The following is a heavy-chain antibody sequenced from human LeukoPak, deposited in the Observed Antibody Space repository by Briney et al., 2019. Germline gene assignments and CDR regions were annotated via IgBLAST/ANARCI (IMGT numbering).Heavy chain of an antibody. Sequence: SVKVSCKASGYTFTSYDINWVRQATGRGLEWMGWMNPNSGNTGYAQKFQGRVTMTRDTSISTAYMELSSLRSEDTAVYYCARMSYYDSSGDNWFDPWGQGTLVTVSS. D-gene: IGHD3-22*01. CDR3: ARMSYYDSSGDNWFDP. CDR1: GYTFTSYD. V-gene: IGHV1-8*01. J-gene: IGHJ5*02. CDR2: MNPNSGNT.